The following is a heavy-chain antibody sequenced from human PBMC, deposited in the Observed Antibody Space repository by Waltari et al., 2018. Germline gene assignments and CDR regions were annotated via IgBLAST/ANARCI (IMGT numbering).Heavy chain of an antibody. Sequence: QVHLQQWGAGLLKPSETLSLTCAVYGGSFSGYYWSWIRQPPGKGLEWIGEINDSGSTNYNPSLKSRVTISVDTSKNQFSLKLSSVTAADTAVYYCARGEGHYYGSGSYYTPFDPWGQGTLVTVSS. CDR3: ARGEGHYYGSGSYYTPFDP. V-gene: IGHV4-34*02. CDR1: GGSFSGYY. J-gene: IGHJ5*02. D-gene: IGHD3-10*01. CDR2: INDSGST.